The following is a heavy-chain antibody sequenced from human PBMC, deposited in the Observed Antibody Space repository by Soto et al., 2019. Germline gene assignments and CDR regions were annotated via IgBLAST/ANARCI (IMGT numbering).Heavy chain of an antibody. D-gene: IGHD2-21*02. CDR3: AREVGACFGADCYRWFDS. J-gene: IGHJ5*01. CDR1: GDSISSGDHY. Sequence: QVHLQESGPGVVKPSETLSLTCSVSGDSISSGDHYWSWVRQPPGKALEWIGYVEHIEHTYFNPSPRGRVLISVDTSKNHFSLRLSSVTAADTALYYCAREVGACFGADCYRWFDSWGQETLVTVSS. V-gene: IGHV4-30-4*01. CDR2: VEHIEHT.